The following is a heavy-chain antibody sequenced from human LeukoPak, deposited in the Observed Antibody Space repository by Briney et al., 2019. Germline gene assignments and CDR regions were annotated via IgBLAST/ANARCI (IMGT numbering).Heavy chain of an antibody. D-gene: IGHD3-16*01. CDR1: GFTFDDYA. J-gene: IGHJ4*02. V-gene: IGHV3-9*01. CDR3: VRGGIPPDY. Sequence: QSGGSLRLSCAASGFTFDDYAMHWVRQAPGEGLEWVSGISWNSGSIGYADSVKGRFTISRDNAKNSLYLQMNSLRAEDTAVYYCVRGGIPPDYWGQGTLVTVSS. CDR2: ISWNSGSI.